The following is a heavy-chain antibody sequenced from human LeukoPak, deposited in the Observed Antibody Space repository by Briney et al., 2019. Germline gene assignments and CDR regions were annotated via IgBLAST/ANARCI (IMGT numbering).Heavy chain of an antibody. CDR2: ISSSGITI. Sequence: GGSLRLSCAASGFIFSSYEMNWVRQAPGKGLEWVSYISSSGITIYYADSVKGRFTISRDNVKNSLYLQMNSLRAEDTAVYYCARFLPYGSGLKYNWFDPWGQGTLVTVSS. CDR1: GFIFSSYE. V-gene: IGHV3-48*03. D-gene: IGHD3-10*01. J-gene: IGHJ5*02. CDR3: ARFLPYGSGLKYNWFDP.